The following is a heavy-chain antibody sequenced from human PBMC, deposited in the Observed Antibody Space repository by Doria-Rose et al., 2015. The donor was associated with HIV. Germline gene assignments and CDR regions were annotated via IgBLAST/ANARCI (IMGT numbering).Heavy chain of an antibody. V-gene: IGHV4-39*01. Sequence: QVPLQESGPGLVKPPETLSLTCSVSGGSITSSSYYWGWVRQPPGKGLEWIGSAHYSGTTYYNPSLKSRVTISLDTSKNHFSLRLSFVTAADTAVYYCARHKRSGTSDLFDYWGQGTLVTVSS. CDR1: GGSITSSSYY. CDR2: AHYSGTT. J-gene: IGHJ4*02. D-gene: IGHD1-26*01. CDR3: ARHKRSGTSDLFDY.